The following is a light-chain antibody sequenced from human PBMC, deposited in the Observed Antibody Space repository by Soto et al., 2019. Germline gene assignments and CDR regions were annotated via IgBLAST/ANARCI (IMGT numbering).Light chain of an antibody. Sequence: EIVMTQSPATLSVSPGERAPFPSRAIKRISSNLACYRQKPGQAPRLLIYGASTRATGIPARFSGSGSGTEFTLTISSLQSEDFAVYYCQQYNNWPPYTFGQGTKLEIK. V-gene: IGKV3-15*01. J-gene: IGKJ2*01. CDR1: KRISSN. CDR3: QQYNNWPPYT. CDR2: GAS.